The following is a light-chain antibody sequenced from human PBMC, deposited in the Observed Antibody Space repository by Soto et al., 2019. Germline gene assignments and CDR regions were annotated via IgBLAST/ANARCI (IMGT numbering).Light chain of an antibody. CDR2: GAS. Sequence: EIVLTQSPCTLSLSPGERATLSCRASQSVSSNYFAWYQQKPGQAPGLLIYGASTRATGIPDRFSGSGSGTDFTLTLSRREPQDVAVYYFQQYGATPSPFGQGTKVEI. V-gene: IGKV3-20*01. J-gene: IGKJ1*01. CDR1: QSVSSNY. CDR3: QQYGATPSP.